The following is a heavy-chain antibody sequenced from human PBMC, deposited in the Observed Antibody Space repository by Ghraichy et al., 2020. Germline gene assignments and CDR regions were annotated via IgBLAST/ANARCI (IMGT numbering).Heavy chain of an antibody. CDR3: ARDSGSLELRPTYQDY. J-gene: IGHJ4*02. Sequence: GGSLRLSCAASGFTFSDYYMSWIRQAPGKGLEWVSYISSSSTYTNYADSVKGRFTISRDNAKNSLYLQMNSLRAEDTAVYYCARDSGSLELRPTYQDYWGQGTLVTVSS. CDR1: GFTFSDYY. D-gene: IGHD1-7*01. CDR2: ISSSSTYT. V-gene: IGHV3-11*06.